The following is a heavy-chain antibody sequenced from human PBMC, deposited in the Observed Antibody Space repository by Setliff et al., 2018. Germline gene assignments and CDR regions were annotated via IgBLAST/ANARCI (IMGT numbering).Heavy chain of an antibody. J-gene: IGHJ6*02. Sequence: KPSETLSLTCTVSGGSISSSSYYWGWIRQPPGKGLEWIGSIYYSGSTYYNPSLKSRVTISVDTSKNQFSLKLSSVTAADMAVYYCARVSQYSSGWYYYYYYGMDVWGQGTTVTVSS. CDR3: ARVSQYSSGWYYYYYYGMDV. CDR1: GGSISSSSYY. D-gene: IGHD6-19*01. V-gene: IGHV4-39*07. CDR2: IYYSGST.